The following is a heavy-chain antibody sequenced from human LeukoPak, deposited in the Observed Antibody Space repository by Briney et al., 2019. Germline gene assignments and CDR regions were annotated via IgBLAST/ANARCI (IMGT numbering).Heavy chain of an antibody. J-gene: IGHJ4*02. D-gene: IGHD1-26*01. Sequence: GGSLRLSCAASGFTFDDYAMHWVRQAPGKGLEWVSGISWNRDSIGYADFVKGRFTISRDNAKNSLYLQMNSLRAEDTALYYCTTNYFDYWGQGTLVTVSS. CDR2: ISWNRDSI. V-gene: IGHV3-9*01. CDR3: TTNYFDY. CDR1: GFTFDDYA.